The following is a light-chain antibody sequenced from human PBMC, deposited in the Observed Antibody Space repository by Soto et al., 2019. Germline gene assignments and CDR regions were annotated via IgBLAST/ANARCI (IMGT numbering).Light chain of an antibody. CDR3: QQRKSYPIT. CDR2: SAS. Sequence: IQLTQSPSFLSASVGDRVTITCRASQSIGRYLAWYQQKPGQAPKLLIYSASTWQSEVPSGFTGSGSGTDFTLTISTLKPEDFATDDCQQRKSYPITFGHRTRLEIK. CDR1: QSIGRY. J-gene: IGKJ5*01. V-gene: IGKV1-9*01.